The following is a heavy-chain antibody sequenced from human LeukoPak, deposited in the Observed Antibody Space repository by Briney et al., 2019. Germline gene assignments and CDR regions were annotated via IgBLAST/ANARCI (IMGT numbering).Heavy chain of an antibody. CDR1: GFNFGDYG. Sequence: QPGRSLRLSCSAFGFNFGDYGMTWVRQAPGKGLEWLAFIRSKTYGGTTEYAASVKGRFSILRDDSKSIAYPQMNSLKTEDTAVYYCARARRLCNSFTCYLTSYYDGMDVWGQGTTVTVSS. V-gene: IGHV3-49*04. D-gene: IGHD2/OR15-2a*01. CDR3: ARARRLCNSFTCYLTSYYDGMDV. CDR2: IRSKTYGGTT. J-gene: IGHJ6*02.